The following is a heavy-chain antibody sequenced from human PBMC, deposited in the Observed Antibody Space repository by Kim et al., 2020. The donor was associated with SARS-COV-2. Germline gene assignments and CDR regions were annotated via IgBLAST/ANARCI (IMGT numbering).Heavy chain of an antibody. CDR1: GFTFSSYG. Sequence: GGSLRLSCAASGFTFSSYGMHWVRQAPGKGLEWVAVISYDGSNKYYADSVKGRFTISRDNSKNTLYLQMNSLRAEDTAVYYCAKDMDGNTDAFDIWVEGT. CDR3: AKDMDGNTDAFDI. CDR2: ISYDGSNK. D-gene: IGHD6-19*01. J-gene: IGHJ3*02. V-gene: IGHV3-30*18.